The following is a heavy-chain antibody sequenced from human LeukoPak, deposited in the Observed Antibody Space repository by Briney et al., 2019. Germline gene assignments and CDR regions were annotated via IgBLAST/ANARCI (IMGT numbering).Heavy chain of an antibody. Sequence: GGSLRLSCAASGFTFTAYGMNWFRQAPGKGLEWLSYIGPGPSHTYYADSVRGRFVISRDDAKNSLYLQMSSLRAEDTAVYYCARDYVTTAPDYGGPGTLVTVSS. J-gene: IGHJ4*02. V-gene: IGHV3-21*01. CDR1: GFTFTAYG. CDR3: ARDYVTTAPDY. D-gene: IGHD3-10*02. CDR2: IGPGPSHT.